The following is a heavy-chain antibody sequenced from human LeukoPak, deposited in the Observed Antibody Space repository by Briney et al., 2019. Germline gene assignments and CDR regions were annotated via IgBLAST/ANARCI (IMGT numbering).Heavy chain of an antibody. V-gene: IGHV4-4*07. CDR1: GGSISSYY. D-gene: IGHD6-13*01. J-gene: IGHJ4*02. CDR2: IYTSGST. CDR3: ARHEVQPGAAAIDY. Sequence: SETLSLTCTVSGGSISSYYWSWIRQPAGKGLEWIGRIYTSGSTNYNPSLKSRVTISVDTSKNQFSLKLSSVTAADTAVYYCARHEVQPGAAAIDYWGQGTLVTVSS.